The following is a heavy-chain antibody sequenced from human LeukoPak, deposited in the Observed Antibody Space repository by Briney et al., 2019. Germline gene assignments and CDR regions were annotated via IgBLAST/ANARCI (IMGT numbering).Heavy chain of an antibody. CDR3: ARFLAARPITDWFDP. V-gene: IGHV4-61*02. Sequence: SETLSLTCTVSGGSISSGSYYWSWIRQPAGKGLEWIGRIYTSGSTNYNPSLKSRVTISVDTSKNQFSLKLSSVTAADTAVYYCARFLAARPITDWFDPWGQGTLVTVSS. D-gene: IGHD6-6*01. CDR1: GGSISSGSYY. CDR2: IYTSGST. J-gene: IGHJ5*02.